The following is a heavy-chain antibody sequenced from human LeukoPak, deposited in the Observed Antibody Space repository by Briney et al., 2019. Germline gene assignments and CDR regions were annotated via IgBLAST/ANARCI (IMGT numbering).Heavy chain of an antibody. CDR2: INHSGST. J-gene: IGHJ6*03. CDR3: ARSLSYYYYMDV. D-gene: IGHD2/OR15-2a*01. V-gene: IGHV4-34*01. CDR1: GGSFSGYY. Sequence: SETLSLTCAVYGGSFSGYYCSWIGQPPGKGLEGIGEINHSGSTNYTPSLKSRVTISVDTSKNQFSLKLSSVTAADTAVYYCARSLSYYYYMDVWGKGTTVTVSS.